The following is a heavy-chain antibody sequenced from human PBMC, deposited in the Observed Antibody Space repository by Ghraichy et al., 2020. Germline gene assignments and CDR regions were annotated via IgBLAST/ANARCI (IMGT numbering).Heavy chain of an antibody. D-gene: IGHD5-18*01. Sequence: GGSLRLSCAASGFTFSSYAMSWVRQAPGKGLEWVSAISGSGGSTYYADSVKGRFTISRDNSKNTLYLQMNSLRAEDTAVYYCAKDNEDTAMPLLLQYYFDYWGQGTLVTVSS. CDR3: AKDNEDTAMPLLLQYYFDY. CDR2: ISGSGGST. CDR1: GFTFSSYA. V-gene: IGHV3-23*01. J-gene: IGHJ4*02.